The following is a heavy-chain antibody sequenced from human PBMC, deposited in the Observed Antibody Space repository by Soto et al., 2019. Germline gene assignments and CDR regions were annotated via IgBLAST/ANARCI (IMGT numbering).Heavy chain of an antibody. J-gene: IGHJ5*02. CDR3: ASYSAAAGTQDHWFDP. D-gene: IGHD6-13*01. CDR2: ISYDGSNK. CDR1: GFTFSSYA. V-gene: IGHV3-30-3*01. Sequence: ESGGGVVQPGRSLRLSCAASGFTFSSYAMHWVRQAPGKGLEWVAVISYDGSNKYYADSVKGRFTISRDNSKNTLYLQMNRLRAEDTAVYYCASYSAAAGTQDHWFDPWGQGTLVTVSS.